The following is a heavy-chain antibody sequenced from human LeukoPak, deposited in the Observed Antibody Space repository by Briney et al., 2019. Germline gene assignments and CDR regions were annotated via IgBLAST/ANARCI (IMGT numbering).Heavy chain of an antibody. CDR1: GYSFTSYW. CDR3: ARRYSSSWQEGDAFDI. CDR2: IYPGDSDT. V-gene: IGHV5-51*01. D-gene: IGHD6-13*01. Sequence: GESLKISCKGSGYSFTSYWIGWVRQMPGKGLEWMGIIYPGDSDTRYSPSFQGQVTISADKSISTAYLQWSSLKASDTAMYYCARRYSSSWQEGDAFDIWGQGTMVTVSS. J-gene: IGHJ3*02.